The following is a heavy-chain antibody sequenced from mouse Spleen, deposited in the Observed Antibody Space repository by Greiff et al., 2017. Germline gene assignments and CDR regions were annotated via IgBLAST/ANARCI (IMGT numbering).Heavy chain of an antibody. J-gene: IGHJ2*01. CDR2: IDPETGGT. CDR1: GYTFTDYE. V-gene: IGHV1-15*01. Sequence: QVQLKESGAELVRPGASVTLSCKASGYTFTDYEMHWVKQTPVHGLEWIGAIDPETGGTAYNQKFKGKAILTADKSSSTAYMELRSLTSEDSAVYYCTRYWVDYWGQGTTLTVSS. D-gene: IGHD4-1*01. CDR3: TRYWVDY.